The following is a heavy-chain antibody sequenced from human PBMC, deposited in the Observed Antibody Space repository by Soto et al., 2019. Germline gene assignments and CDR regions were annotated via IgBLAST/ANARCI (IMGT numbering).Heavy chain of an antibody. CDR1: GFTFSIYD. D-gene: IGHD2-15*01. J-gene: IGHJ4*01. V-gene: IGHV3-13*01. Sequence: HPGGSLRLSCEASGFTFSIYDMHWVRQITGKGLEWVSAIGADGKTYYLDSVKGRFTICRENAKNSLDLQMNSLRAGDTAVYYCASRFCSGSNCPGIGFHYWSPETLVTVST. CDR2: IGADGKT. CDR3: ASRFCSGSNCPGIGFHY.